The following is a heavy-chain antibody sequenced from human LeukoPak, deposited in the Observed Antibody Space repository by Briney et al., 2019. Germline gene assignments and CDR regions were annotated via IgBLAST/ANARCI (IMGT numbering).Heavy chain of an antibody. CDR3: AREICGDAWGNGMDV. Sequence: GRSLRLSCAASGFTFSSYAMHWVRQAPGKGLEWVAVISYDGSNKYYADSVKGRFTISRDNCTNTLYLQMNSLRAEDTAVYYCAREICGDAWGNGMDVWGQGTTVTVSS. CDR1: GFTFSSYA. V-gene: IGHV3-30-3*01. D-gene: IGHD2-21*02. J-gene: IGHJ6*02. CDR2: ISYDGSNK.